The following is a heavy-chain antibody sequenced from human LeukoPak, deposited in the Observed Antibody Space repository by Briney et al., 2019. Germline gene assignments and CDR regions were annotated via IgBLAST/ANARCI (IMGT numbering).Heavy chain of an antibody. CDR1: GGSISSGGYS. CDR2: IYHSGST. CDR3: ARDSGLRGQDY. V-gene: IGHV4-30-2*01. Sequence: SETLSLTCAVSGGSISSGGYSWSWIRQPPGKGLEWIGYIYHSGSTYYNPSLKSRVTISVDRSKNQFSLKLSSVTAADTAVYYCARDSGLRGQDYWGQGTLVTVSS. J-gene: IGHJ4*02. D-gene: IGHD5-12*01.